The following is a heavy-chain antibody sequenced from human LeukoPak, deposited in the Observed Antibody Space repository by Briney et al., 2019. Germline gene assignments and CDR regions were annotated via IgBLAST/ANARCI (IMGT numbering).Heavy chain of an antibody. V-gene: IGHV5-51*01. CDR1: GDRFTSDW. Sequence: GESLKISCQCSGDRFTSDWIVWVRQMPGKSGEWRGIIYPGDSGTRYSPSFQGQVTISADKSISTAYLQWRSLKASDTAMYYCARGRHGCTDLDYWGQGTLVTVSS. CDR2: IYPGDSGT. D-gene: IGHD5-24*01. CDR3: ARGRHGCTDLDY. J-gene: IGHJ4*02.